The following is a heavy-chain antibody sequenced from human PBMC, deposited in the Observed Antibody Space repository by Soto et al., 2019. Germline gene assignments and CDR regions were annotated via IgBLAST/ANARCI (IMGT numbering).Heavy chain of an antibody. Sequence: EVQLVESGGGLVQPGGSLRLSCAASGFTFSDHYMDWVRQAPGKGLEWVGRSTNKANRYTTEYAASVKGRFSISRDDSKNSLYLQMNSLTIEDSAVYYCARCAIGYYGEMDVWGKGTTVTVSS. D-gene: IGHD4-17*01. J-gene: IGHJ6*04. CDR1: GFTFSDHY. CDR3: ARCAIGYYGEMDV. V-gene: IGHV3-72*01. CDR2: STNKANRYTT.